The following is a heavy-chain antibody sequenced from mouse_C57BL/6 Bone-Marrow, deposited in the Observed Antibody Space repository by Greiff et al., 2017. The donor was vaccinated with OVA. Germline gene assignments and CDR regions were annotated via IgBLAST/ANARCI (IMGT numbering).Heavy chain of an antibody. V-gene: IGHV1-81*01. CDR2: IYPRGGNT. J-gene: IGHJ2*01. CDR3: RRGGFPHDY. CDR1: GYTFTSYG. D-gene: IGHD6-1*01. Sequence: VKLQQSGAELARPGASVKLSCKASGYTFTSYGISWVKQRTGQGLEWIGEIYPRGGNTYYNEKFKGKATLTEDKSSSTAYMELRSLTSEDSAVYYCRRGGFPHDYWGQGTTLTVS.